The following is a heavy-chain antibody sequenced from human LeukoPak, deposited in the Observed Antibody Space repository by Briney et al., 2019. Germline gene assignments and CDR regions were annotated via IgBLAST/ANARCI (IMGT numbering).Heavy chain of an antibody. J-gene: IGHJ4*02. CDR2: IYHSGST. CDR3: ARDSKYYYDSSGLDY. Sequence: PSETLSLTCTVSGYSISSGYYWGWIRQPPGKGLEWIGSIYHSGSTYYNPSLKSRVTISVDTSKNQFSLELSSVTAADTAVYYCARDSKYYYDSSGLDYWGQGTLVTVSS. D-gene: IGHD3-22*01. V-gene: IGHV4-38-2*02. CDR1: GYSISSGYY.